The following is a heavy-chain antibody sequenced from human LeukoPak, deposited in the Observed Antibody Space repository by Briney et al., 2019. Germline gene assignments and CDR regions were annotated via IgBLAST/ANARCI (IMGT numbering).Heavy chain of an antibody. CDR1: GGSISSGSYY. Sequence: PSETLSLTCTVSGGSISSGSYYWNWIRQPAGKGLEWIGRIYTSGSTNYNPSLKSRVTISVDTSKNQFSLKLSSVTAADTAVYYCAVECSSTSCGDIWGQGTMVTVSS. D-gene: IGHD2-2*01. J-gene: IGHJ3*02. V-gene: IGHV4-61*02. CDR2: IYTSGST. CDR3: AVECSSTSCGDI.